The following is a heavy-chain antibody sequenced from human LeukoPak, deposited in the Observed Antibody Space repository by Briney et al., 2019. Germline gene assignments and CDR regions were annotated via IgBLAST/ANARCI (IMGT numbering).Heavy chain of an antibody. Sequence: GGSLRLSCAASGVTFSSYAMSWVRQAPGKGLEWVSAISGSGGSSYYADSVKGRFTISRDNSKNTLYLQMNSLRAEDTAVYYCAKDDYYYDSSGFYLGDAFDIWGQGTMVAVSS. CDR2: ISGSGGSS. J-gene: IGHJ3*02. CDR1: GVTFSSYA. CDR3: AKDDYYYDSSGFYLGDAFDI. V-gene: IGHV3-23*01. D-gene: IGHD3-22*01.